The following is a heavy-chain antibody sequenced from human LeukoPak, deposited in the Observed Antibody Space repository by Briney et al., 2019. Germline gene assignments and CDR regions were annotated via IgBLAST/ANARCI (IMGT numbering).Heavy chain of an antibody. Sequence: ASVKVSCKASGYTFTNYYMHWVRQAPGQGLEWMGIINPSGGSTSYAQKFQGRVTMTRDTSTSTVYMELSSLRSEDTAVYYCARGPDYYDSSGYYPDYWGQGTLVTVSS. CDR1: GYTFTNYY. D-gene: IGHD3-22*01. CDR2: INPSGGST. CDR3: ARGPDYYDSSGYYPDY. V-gene: IGHV1-46*01. J-gene: IGHJ4*02.